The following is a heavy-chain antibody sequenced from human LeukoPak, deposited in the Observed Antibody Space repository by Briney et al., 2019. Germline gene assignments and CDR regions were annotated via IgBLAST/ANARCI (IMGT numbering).Heavy chain of an antibody. CDR3: AKDLQLSA. CDR1: GFNFNDAA. V-gene: IGHV3-23*01. CDR2: IASSGRNT. Sequence: PGGSLRLSCAASGFNFNDAAMTWVRQAPGKGLEWVSLIASSGRNTYYTDSVRGRFTIFSNNSKKTLPLQMNSPRVEDTAIYYCAKDLQLSAWGLGTMVTVSS. J-gene: IGHJ3*01. D-gene: IGHD5-24*01.